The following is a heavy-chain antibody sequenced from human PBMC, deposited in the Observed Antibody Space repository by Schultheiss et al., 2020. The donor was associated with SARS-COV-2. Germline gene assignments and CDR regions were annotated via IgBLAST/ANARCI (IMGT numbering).Heavy chain of an antibody. CDR3: ARDFLIHSYGILSDY. J-gene: IGHJ4*02. CDR1: GFTFSSCG. D-gene: IGHD5-18*01. V-gene: IGHV3-33*08. Sequence: GGSLRLSCAASGFTFSSCGTHWVRQAPGRGLEWVAVIWYDGSNKYYADSVKGRFTISRDNSKNTLYLQMNSLRAEDTAVYYCARDFLIHSYGILSDYWGQGTLVTVSS. CDR2: IWYDGSNK.